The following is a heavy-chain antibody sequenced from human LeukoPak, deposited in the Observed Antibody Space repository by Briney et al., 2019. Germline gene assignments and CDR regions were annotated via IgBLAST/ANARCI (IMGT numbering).Heavy chain of an antibody. CDR3: ARNSGWFRFDY. CDR2: INQDGSEK. J-gene: IGHJ4*02. D-gene: IGHD6-19*01. Sequence: GGSLRLSCATSGFSFNNDWMDWVRQAPGKGLEWVTNINQDGSEKNCLDSVKGRFTISRDNAQNSLYLQMNSLRAEDTAVYYCARNSGWFRFDYWGQGTLVTVSS. CDR1: GFSFNNDW. V-gene: IGHV3-7*03.